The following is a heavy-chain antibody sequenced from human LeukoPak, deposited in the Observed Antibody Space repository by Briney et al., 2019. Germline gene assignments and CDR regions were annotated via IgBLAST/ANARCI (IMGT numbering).Heavy chain of an antibody. D-gene: IGHD3-3*01. CDR1: GFTFSSYG. V-gene: IGHV3-30*02. CDR3: AKEGWYYDFWSGSTAYNWFDP. CDR2: IRYDGSNK. J-gene: IGHJ5*02. Sequence: GGSLRLSCAASGFTFSSYGMHWVRQAPGKGLEWVAFIRYDGSNKYYADSVKGRFTISRDNSKNTLYLQMNSLRAEDTAVYYCAKEGWYYDFWSGSTAYNWFDPWGQGTLVTVSS.